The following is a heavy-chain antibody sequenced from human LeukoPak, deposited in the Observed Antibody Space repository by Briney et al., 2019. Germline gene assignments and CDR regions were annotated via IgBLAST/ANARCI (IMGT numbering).Heavy chain of an antibody. J-gene: IGHJ2*01. D-gene: IGHD6-13*01. V-gene: IGHV4-4*07. CDR2: SYTSGST. CDR1: GGSISSYY. Sequence: SETLSLTCTVSGGSISSYYWSWIRQPAGKGLEWIGRSYTSGSTNYNPSLKSRVTMSVDTSKNQFSLKLSSVTAADTAVYYCARHGSSWYLNWYFDLWGRGTLVTVSS. CDR3: ARHGSSWYLNWYFDL.